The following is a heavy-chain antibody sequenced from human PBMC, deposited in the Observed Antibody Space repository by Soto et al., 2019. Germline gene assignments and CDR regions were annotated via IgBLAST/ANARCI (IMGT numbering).Heavy chain of an antibody. J-gene: IGHJ2*01. V-gene: IGHV3-30-3*01. CDR2: ISYDGSNK. D-gene: IGHD2-2*03. CDR1: EFTFSSYA. Sequence: ESGGGVVQPGRSLRLSCAASEFTFSSYAMYWVRQAPGKGLEWVAVISYDGSNKYYADSVKGRFTISRDNSKNTLYLQMNSLRSEDTAVYYCARDGSPSLWYCDLWGRGTLVTVSS. CDR3: ARDGSPSLWYCDL.